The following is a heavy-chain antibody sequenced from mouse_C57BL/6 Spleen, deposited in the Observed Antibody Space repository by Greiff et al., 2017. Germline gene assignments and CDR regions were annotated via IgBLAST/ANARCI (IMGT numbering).Heavy chain of an antibody. CDR3: ARDYRCAMDY. CDR1: GFSLTSYA. V-gene: IGHV2-9-1*01. J-gene: IGHJ4*01. D-gene: IGHD2-4*01. Sequence: VKLMESGPGLVAPSQSLSITCTVSGFSLTSYAISWVRQPPGKGLEWLGVIWTGGGTNYNTARKSRLSISKDNSKSQVFLEMNSLQTDDTARYYCARDYRCAMDYWGQGTSVTVSS. CDR2: IWTGGGT.